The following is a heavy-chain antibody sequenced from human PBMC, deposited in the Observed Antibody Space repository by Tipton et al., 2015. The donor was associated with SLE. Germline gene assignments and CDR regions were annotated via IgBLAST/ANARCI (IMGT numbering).Heavy chain of an antibody. Sequence: QSGPEVKKPGASVKVSCKASGYTFSTYDINWVRQATGQGLEWMGWMNPNSGDTGYAQQFQGRVTMTRSTSISTAYLELTSLRSEDAAVYFCARGYYGDYAAVFDVWGQGTMVALSS. D-gene: IGHD4-17*01. CDR1: GYTFSTYD. V-gene: IGHV1-8*01. CDR2: MNPNSGDT. J-gene: IGHJ3*01. CDR3: ARGYYGDYAAVFDV.